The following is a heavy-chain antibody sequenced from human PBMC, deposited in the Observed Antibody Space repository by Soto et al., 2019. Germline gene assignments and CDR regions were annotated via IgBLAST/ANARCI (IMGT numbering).Heavy chain of an antibody. J-gene: IGHJ6*02. D-gene: IGHD3-3*01. CDR2: IWYDGSNK. CDR1: GFTFSSYG. CDR3: AGFGRGSELYYYGMDV. V-gene: IGHV3-33*01. Sequence: PGGSLRLSCAASGFTFSSYGMYWVRQAPGKGLEWVAVIWYDGSNKYYADSVKGRFTISRDNSKNTLYLQMNSLRAEDTAVYYCAGFGRGSELYYYGMDVWGQGTTVTVSS.